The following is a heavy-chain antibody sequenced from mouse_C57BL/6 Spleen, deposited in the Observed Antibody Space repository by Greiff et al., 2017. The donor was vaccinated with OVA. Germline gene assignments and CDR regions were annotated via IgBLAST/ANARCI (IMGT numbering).Heavy chain of an antibody. CDR3: ARLDALYAMDY. J-gene: IGHJ4*01. Sequence: QVHVKQPGAELVRPGSSVKLSCKASGYTFTSYWMHWEKQRPIQGLEWIGNIDPSDSETHYNQKFKDKATLTVDKSSSTAYMQLSSLTSEDSAVYYCARLDALYAMDYWGQGTSVTVSS. V-gene: IGHV1-52*01. CDR2: IDPSDSET. CDR1: GYTFTSYW.